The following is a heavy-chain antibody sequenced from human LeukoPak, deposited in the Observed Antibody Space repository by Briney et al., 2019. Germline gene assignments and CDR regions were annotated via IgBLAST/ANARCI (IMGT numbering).Heavy chain of an antibody. D-gene: IGHD2-15*01. V-gene: IGHV1-2*04. J-gene: IGHJ6*02. CDR2: INPNSGGT. CDR3: ARGRLGYCSGGSCYGYGMNV. Sequence: ASVKVSCKASGYTFTGYYMHWVRQAPGQGLEWMGWINPNSGGTNYAQKFQGWVTMTRDTSFSTAYMELSRLRSDDTAVYYCARGRLGYCSGGSCYGYGMNVWGQGTTVTVSS. CDR1: GYTFTGYY.